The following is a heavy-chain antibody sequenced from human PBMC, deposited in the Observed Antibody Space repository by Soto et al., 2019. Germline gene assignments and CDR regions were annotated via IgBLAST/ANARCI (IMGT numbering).Heavy chain of an antibody. CDR3: ARGGVGLISVRGVPAAQYYYGMDV. D-gene: IGHD3-10*01. CDR1: GYTFTSYG. V-gene: IGHV1-18*01. J-gene: IGHJ6*02. Sequence: ASVKVSCKASGYTFTSYGISWVRQAPGQGLEWMGWISAYNGNTNYAQKLQGRVTMTTDTSTSTAYMELRSLRSDDTAVYYCARGGVGLISVRGVPAAQYYYGMDVWGQGTTVTVSS. CDR2: ISAYNGNT.